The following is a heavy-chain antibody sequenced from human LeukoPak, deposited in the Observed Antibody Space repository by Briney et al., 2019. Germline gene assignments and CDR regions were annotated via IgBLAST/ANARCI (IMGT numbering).Heavy chain of an antibody. CDR3: ARDSSSWYSGWFDP. J-gene: IGHJ5*02. CDR1: GGSISSYH. V-gene: IGHV4-59*01. CDR2: IYYSGST. D-gene: IGHD6-13*01. Sequence: SETLSLTCTVSGGSISSYHWSWIRQPPGKGLEWIGYIYYSGSTNYNPSLKSRVTISVDTSKNQFSLKLSSVTAADTAVYYCARDSSSWYSGWFDPWGQGTLVTVSS.